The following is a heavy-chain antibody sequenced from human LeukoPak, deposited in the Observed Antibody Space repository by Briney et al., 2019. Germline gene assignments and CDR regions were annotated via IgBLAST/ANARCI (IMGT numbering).Heavy chain of an antibody. D-gene: IGHD2-21*02. CDR2: ISGSGGST. CDR1: GFTFSSYA. V-gene: IGHV3-23*01. Sequence: PGGSLRLSCAASGFTFSSYAMSWVRQAPGKGLEWVSAISGSGGSTYYADSVKGRFTISRDNSKNTLYLQMNSLRAEDTAVYYCAKAAGDRGAYYYCGMDVWGQGTTVTVSS. J-gene: IGHJ6*02. CDR3: AKAAGDRGAYYYCGMDV.